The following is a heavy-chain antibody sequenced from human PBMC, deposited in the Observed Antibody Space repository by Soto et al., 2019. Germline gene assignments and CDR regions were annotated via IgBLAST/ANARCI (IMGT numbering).Heavy chain of an antibody. CDR1: GFTFSSYA. Sequence: GSLRLSCAASGFTFSSYAMSWVRQAPGKGLEWVSAISGSGGSTYYADSVKGRFTISRDNSKNTLYLQMNSLRAEDTAVYYCAKDPTVAGNEFLLNWFDPWGQGTLVTVSS. CDR3: AKDPTVAGNEFLLNWFDP. D-gene: IGHD6-19*01. J-gene: IGHJ5*02. V-gene: IGHV3-23*01. CDR2: ISGSGGST.